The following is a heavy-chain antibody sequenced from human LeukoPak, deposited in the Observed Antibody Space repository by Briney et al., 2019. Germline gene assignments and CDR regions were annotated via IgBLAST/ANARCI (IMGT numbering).Heavy chain of an antibody. CDR2: IYYSGNT. CDR1: GGSLSSSY. V-gene: IGHV4-59*01. J-gene: IGHJ4*02. Sequence: SETLSLTCTVSGGSLSSSYWSWIRQPPGKGLEWIGYIYYSGNTNYNPSLKSRVTISVDTSKNQFSLKLTSVTAADTAVYYCARASRGHDYWGQGTLVTVSS. CDR3: ARASRGHDY. D-gene: IGHD3-10*01.